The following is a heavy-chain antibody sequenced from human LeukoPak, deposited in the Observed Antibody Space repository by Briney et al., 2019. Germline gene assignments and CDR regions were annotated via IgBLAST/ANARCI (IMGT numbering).Heavy chain of an antibody. Sequence: GRSLRLSCAASGFTFSSYAMSWVRQAPGKGLEWVSAISGSGGSTYYADSVKGRFTISRDNSKNTLYLQMNSLRAEDTAVYYCAKGKVGSGGSCYHYWGQGTLVTVSS. V-gene: IGHV3-23*01. CDR3: AKGKVGSGGSCYHY. D-gene: IGHD2-15*01. CDR2: ISGSGGST. J-gene: IGHJ4*02. CDR1: GFTFSSYA.